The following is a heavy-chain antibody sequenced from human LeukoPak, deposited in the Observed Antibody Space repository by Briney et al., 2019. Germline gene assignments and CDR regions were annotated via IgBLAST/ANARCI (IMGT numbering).Heavy chain of an antibody. V-gene: IGHV3-30-3*01. J-gene: IGHJ4*02. CDR2: ISYDGSNK. Sequence: PGGSLRLSCAASGFTFSSYAMHWVRQAPGKGLEWVAVISYDGSNKYYADSVKGRFTISRDNSKNTLYLQMNSLRAEDTAVYYCAMDRIHAFDYWGQGTLVTVSS. D-gene: IGHD2-2*03. CDR3: AMDRIHAFDY. CDR1: GFTFSSYA.